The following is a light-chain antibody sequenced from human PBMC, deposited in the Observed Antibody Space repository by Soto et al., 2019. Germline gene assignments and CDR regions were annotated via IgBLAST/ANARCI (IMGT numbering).Light chain of an antibody. V-gene: IGKV1-33*01. CDR1: QGISHY. CDR3: QHYNSYSEA. J-gene: IGKJ1*01. CDR2: DAS. Sequence: IPMTLSPPTLSSSVGDRVTITCQASQGISHYLNWYQQKPGKAPKLLIYDASNLETGVPSRFSGSGSGTEFTLTISSLQPDDFATYYCQHYNSYSEAFGQGTKVDIK.